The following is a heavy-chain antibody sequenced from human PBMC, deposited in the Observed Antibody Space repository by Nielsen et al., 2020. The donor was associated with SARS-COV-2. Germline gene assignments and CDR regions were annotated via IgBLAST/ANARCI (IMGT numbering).Heavy chain of an antibody. Sequence: GGSLRLSCAASGFTFSTYGIHWVRQAPGKGLEWMAIISRDASDIFYPDSVRGRFTVSRDNSKNTVYLQMNSLRPEDTAVYYCAKDFWSSPHHVGPDYWGQGTLVTVSS. CDR2: ISRDASDI. V-gene: IGHV3-30*18. CDR3: AKDFWSSPHHVGPDY. CDR1: GFTFSTYG. J-gene: IGHJ4*02. D-gene: IGHD3-3*01.